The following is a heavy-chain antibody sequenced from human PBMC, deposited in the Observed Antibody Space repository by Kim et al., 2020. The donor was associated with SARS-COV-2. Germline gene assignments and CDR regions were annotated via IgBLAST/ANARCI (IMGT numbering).Heavy chain of an antibody. Sequence: ASGKVSCKASGYTFTGYYMHWVRQAPGQGLEWMGWINPNSGGTNYAQKFQGRVTMTRDTSISTAYMVLGRLRCDEAAVYYCASGSFPVYGDYGGDDYYDSMDIGRQGTTGTGS. D-gene: IGHD4-17*01. J-gene: IGHJ6*02. CDR3: ASGSFPVYGDYGGDDYYDSMDI. V-gene: IGHV1-2*02. CDR1: GYTFTGYY. CDR2: INPNSGGT.